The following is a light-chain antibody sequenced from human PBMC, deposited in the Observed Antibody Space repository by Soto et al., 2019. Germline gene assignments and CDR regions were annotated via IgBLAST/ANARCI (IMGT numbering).Light chain of an antibody. CDR1: SSDVGGYYY. CDR2: QVT. CDR3: CSYSSSSTFYV. Sequence: QSALTQPASVSGSPGQSITISCTGTSSDVGGYYYVSWYQHHPGKAPKLIIYQVTNRPSGVSNRFSASKSGNTASLTTSALQAEDEADYYCCSYSSSSTFYVFGTGTKVTVL. J-gene: IGLJ1*01. V-gene: IGLV2-14*01.